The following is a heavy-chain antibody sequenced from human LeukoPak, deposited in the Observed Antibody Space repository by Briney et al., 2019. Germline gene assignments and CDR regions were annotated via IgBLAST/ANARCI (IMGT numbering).Heavy chain of an antibody. Sequence: GGSLRLSCAASGFTFSSYSTNWVRQAPGKGLEWISYISSSGSIINLADSVKGRFTISRDNAKNSLYLQMNSLRAEDTAVYYCATYSSSSFDYWGQGTLVTVSS. D-gene: IGHD6-6*01. CDR2: ISSSGSII. J-gene: IGHJ4*02. V-gene: IGHV3-48*01. CDR3: ATYSSSSFDY. CDR1: GFTFSSYS.